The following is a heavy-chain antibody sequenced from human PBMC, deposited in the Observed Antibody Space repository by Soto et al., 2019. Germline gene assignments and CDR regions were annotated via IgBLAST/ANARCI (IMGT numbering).Heavy chain of an antibody. D-gene: IGHD3-16*01. J-gene: IGHJ4*02. Sequence: EVQLVESGGGLVQPGGSLRLSCAASGFTFSTYWMTWVRRPPGKGLEWVASLDQDGSERYYVDSVRGRFTISRDNAKNSPYLQMNSLRAEDTAVYYCVCGGNFFVYWGQGTLVTVSP. CDR2: LDQDGSER. V-gene: IGHV3-7*01. CDR3: VCGGNFFVY. CDR1: GFTFSTYW.